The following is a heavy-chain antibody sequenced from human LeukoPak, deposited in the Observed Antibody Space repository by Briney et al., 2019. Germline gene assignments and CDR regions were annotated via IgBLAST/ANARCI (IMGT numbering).Heavy chain of an antibody. D-gene: IGHD6-6*01. CDR2: FDPEDGET. CDR1: GCTLTELS. CDR3: ATWGSSLALYWFDP. Sequence: GASVKVSCKVSGCTLTELSMHWVRQAPGKGLEWMGGFDPEDGETIYAQKFQGRVTMTEDTSTDTAYMELNSLRSEDTAVYYCATWGSSLALYWFDPWGQGTLVTVSS. J-gene: IGHJ5*02. V-gene: IGHV1-24*01.